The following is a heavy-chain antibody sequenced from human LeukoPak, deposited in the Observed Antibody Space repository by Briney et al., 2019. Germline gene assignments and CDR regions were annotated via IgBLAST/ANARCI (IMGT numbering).Heavy chain of an antibody. V-gene: IGHV4-30-4*01. Sequence: SETLSLTCTVSGGSISSGDYYWSWIRQPPGKGLEWIGYIYYSGSTYYNPSLKSRVTISVDTSRNQFSLKLSSVTAADTAVYYCARAPLLWFGELSGGAFDYWGQGTLVTVSS. CDR1: GGSISSGDYY. J-gene: IGHJ4*02. CDR3: ARAPLLWFGELSGGAFDY. D-gene: IGHD3-10*01. CDR2: IYYSGST.